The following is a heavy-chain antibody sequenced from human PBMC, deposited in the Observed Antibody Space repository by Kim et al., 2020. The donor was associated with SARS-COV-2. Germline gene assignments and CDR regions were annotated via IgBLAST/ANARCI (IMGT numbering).Heavy chain of an antibody. CDR2: ISSSSSYI. J-gene: IGHJ3*02. Sequence: GGSLRLSCAASGFTSSSYSMNWVRQAPGKGLQWVSSISSSSSYIYYADSVKGRFTISRDNAKNSLYLQMNSLRAEDTAVYYCARGGYGDNYYAFDIWGQGTMVTVSS. CDR1: GFTSSSYS. D-gene: IGHD4-17*01. CDR3: ARGGYGDNYYAFDI. V-gene: IGHV3-21*01.